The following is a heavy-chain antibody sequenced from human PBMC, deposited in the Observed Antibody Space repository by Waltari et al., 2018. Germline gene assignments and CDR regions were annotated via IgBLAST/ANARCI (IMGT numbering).Heavy chain of an antibody. V-gene: IGHV4-38-2*02. CDR1: GYFFSSGYY. Sequence: QVQLQESGPGLVKPSETLSLTCTVSGYFFSSGYYWGWTRQTPGNGLEWIGNIYHTGTTYYKSSLKSRVSMSVDTSKNRFSLNMNSLTAADTALYFCARGSSLDTFDIWGQGTMVTVSS. D-gene: IGHD3-10*01. J-gene: IGHJ3*02. CDR3: ARGSSLDTFDI. CDR2: IYHTGTT.